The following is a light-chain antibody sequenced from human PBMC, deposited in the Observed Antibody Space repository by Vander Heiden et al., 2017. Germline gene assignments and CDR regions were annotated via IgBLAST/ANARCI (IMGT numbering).Light chain of an antibody. J-gene: IGLJ2*01. Sequence: SYELTQPPSVSVSPGQTASITCSGDKLGNKYACWYQQRPGQSPGLVIYQDSKRPSGIPERFSGSNSGNTATLTISETQAMDEANYYCQAWDSNTAVFGGGTKLSVL. V-gene: IGLV3-1*01. CDR1: KLGNKY. CDR3: QAWDSNTAV. CDR2: QDS.